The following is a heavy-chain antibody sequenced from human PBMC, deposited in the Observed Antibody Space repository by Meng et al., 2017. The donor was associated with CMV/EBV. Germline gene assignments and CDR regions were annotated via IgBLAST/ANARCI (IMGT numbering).Heavy chain of an antibody. J-gene: IGHJ6*02. D-gene: IGHD5-18*01. Sequence: GESLKISCAASGFTFSSYSMNWVRQAPGKGLEWVSSISSSSSYIYYADSVKGRFTISRDNAKNSLYLQMNSLRAEDTAVYYCARVELNTAMSGYGMDVWGQGTTVTVSS. CDR3: ARVELNTAMSGYGMDV. V-gene: IGHV3-21*04. CDR2: ISSSSSYI. CDR1: GFTFSSYS.